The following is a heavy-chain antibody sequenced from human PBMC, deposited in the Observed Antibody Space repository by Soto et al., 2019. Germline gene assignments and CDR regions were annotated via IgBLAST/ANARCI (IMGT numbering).Heavy chain of an antibody. V-gene: IGHV3-53*01. CDR1: GFTLDKYT. D-gene: IGHD3-3*01. J-gene: IGHJ4*02. CDR2: SFSSGGT. Sequence: GGSLRLSCAAFGFTLDKYTMGWIRQAPGKGLEWVAESFSSGGTQYADSVKGRFTISRDNSRNMVFLQMNGLRVEDTALYYCEREREPDGISTFDSWGQGALVTVSS. CDR3: EREREPDGISTFDS.